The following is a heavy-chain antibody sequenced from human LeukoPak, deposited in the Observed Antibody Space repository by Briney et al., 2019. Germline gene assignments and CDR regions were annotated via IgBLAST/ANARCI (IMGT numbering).Heavy chain of an antibody. Sequence: GGSLRLSCAGSGFTFSDFWMTWVRQTPGKGLEWVANIKQDGSEKYYVDSVKGRFTISRDNAKNSLYLQMNSLRAEDTAVYYCARESGTDYGMDVWGQGTTVTVSS. D-gene: IGHD3-3*01. V-gene: IGHV3-7*01. CDR2: IKQDGSEK. CDR3: ARESGTDYGMDV. CDR1: GFTFSDFW. J-gene: IGHJ6*02.